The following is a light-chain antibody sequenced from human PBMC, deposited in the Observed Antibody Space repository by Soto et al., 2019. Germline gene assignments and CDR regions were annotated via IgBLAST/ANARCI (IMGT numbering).Light chain of an antibody. CDR2: DAS. Sequence: EIVMTQSPATLSVSPGERATLSCRASQSVSSNLAWYQQKPGQAPRLLIYDASNLETGVPSRFSGSGSGTDFTFTISSLQPEDIATFYCQQYDDLPYTFGQGTNLEIK. CDR1: QSVSSN. CDR3: QQYDDLPYT. V-gene: IGKV3D-15*01. J-gene: IGKJ2*01.